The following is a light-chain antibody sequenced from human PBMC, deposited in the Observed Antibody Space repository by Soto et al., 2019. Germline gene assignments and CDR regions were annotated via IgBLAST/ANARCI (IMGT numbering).Light chain of an antibody. J-gene: IGKJ1*01. CDR2: DAS. CDR1: QGVGTW. CDR3: QQDNSFPWT. Sequence: DIQMTQSPSTLSASAGDRVTITCRASQGVGTWLAWYQQKPGEAPKLLIYDASRLESGVPSRFSGSGSGTEFTLTICSLQPDDFATYCCQQDNSFPWTFGQGTKVESK. V-gene: IGKV1-5*01.